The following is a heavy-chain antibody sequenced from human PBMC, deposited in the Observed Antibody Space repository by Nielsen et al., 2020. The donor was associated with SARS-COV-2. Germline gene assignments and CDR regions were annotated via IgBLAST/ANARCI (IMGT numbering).Heavy chain of an antibody. V-gene: IGHV1-69*06. CDR3: ARVRCSGGSCYFDY. CDR2: IIPIFGTA. D-gene: IGHD2-15*01. CDR1: GGTFSSYA. J-gene: IGHJ4*02. Sequence: VKVSCKASGGTFSSYAISWVRQAPGQGLEWMGGIIPIFGTANYAQKFQGRVTITADKSTSTAYMELSSLRPEDTAVYYCARVRCSGGSCYFDYWGQGTLVTVSS.